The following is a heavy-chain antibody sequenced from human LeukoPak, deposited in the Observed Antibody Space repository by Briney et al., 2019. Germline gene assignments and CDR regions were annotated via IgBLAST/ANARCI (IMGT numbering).Heavy chain of an antibody. CDR2: IIPIFGTA. J-gene: IGHJ4*02. V-gene: IGHV1-69*05. CDR1: GGTFSSYA. Sequence: SVKVSCKASGGTFSSYAISWVRQAPGQGLEWMGGIIPIFGTANYAQKFQGRVTITTDESTSTAYMELSSLRSEDTAVYYCARYPRQSGYFDYWGQGTLVTVSS. D-gene: IGHD3-3*01. CDR3: ARYPRQSGYFDY.